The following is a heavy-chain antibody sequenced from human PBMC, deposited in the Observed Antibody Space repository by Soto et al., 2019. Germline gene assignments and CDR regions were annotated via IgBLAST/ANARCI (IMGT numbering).Heavy chain of an antibody. CDR3: ATVPWTAAAS. Sequence: PGGSLRLCWAASGVTCGDNWMSWVRQAPGKGLEWVATIKPDGSEQDYVEFVKGRFTISRDNAKNSLYLQMNSLRAEDTAVYYCATVPWTAAASWGQGTLVTVSS. V-gene: IGHV3-7*01. CDR1: GVTCGDNW. D-gene: IGHD6-13*01. CDR2: IKPDGSEQ. J-gene: IGHJ5*02.